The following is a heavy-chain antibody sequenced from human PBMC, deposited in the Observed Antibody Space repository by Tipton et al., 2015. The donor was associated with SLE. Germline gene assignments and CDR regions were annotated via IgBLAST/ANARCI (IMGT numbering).Heavy chain of an antibody. D-gene: IGHD1-20*01. V-gene: IGHV4-34*01. CDR3: ARDTNWIDY. CDR2: INHSGST. CDR1: GGSFSGYY. Sequence: TLSLTCAVYGGSFSGYYWSWIRQPPGKGLEWIGEINHSGSTNYNPSLKSRVTISVDTSKNQFSLKLSSVTAADTAVYYCARDTNWIDYWGQGTLVTVSS. J-gene: IGHJ4*02.